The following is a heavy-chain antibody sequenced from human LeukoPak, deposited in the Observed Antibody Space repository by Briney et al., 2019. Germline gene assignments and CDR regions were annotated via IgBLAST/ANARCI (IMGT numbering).Heavy chain of an antibody. V-gene: IGHV3-53*01. CDR3: ARDHSAGTYNWFDP. CDR2: IYIAGRT. D-gene: IGHD1-26*01. J-gene: IGHJ5*02. Sequence: PGGSLRLSCAASGFTVSSIHMNWVRQAPGKGLEWVSIIYIAGRTSYADSVKGRFTISRDNAKNSLYLQMNSLRAEDTAVYYCARDHSAGTYNWFDPWGQGTLVTVSS. CDR1: GFTVSSIH.